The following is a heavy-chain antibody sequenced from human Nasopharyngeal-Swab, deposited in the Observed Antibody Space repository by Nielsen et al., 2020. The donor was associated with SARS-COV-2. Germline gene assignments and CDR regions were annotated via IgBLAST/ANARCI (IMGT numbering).Heavy chain of an antibody. CDR3: ARPGSGSYYSQLDV. Sequence: GESLKISCVASGYSFRTYGMSWVRQAPGKGLEWVAVISYDGSNKYYADSVKGRFTISRDNSKNTLYLQMNSLRAEDTAVYYCARPGSGSYYSQLDVWGQGTTVTGSS. V-gene: IGHV3-30*03. D-gene: IGHD3-10*01. J-gene: IGHJ6*02. CDR1: GYSFRTYG. CDR2: ISYDGSNK.